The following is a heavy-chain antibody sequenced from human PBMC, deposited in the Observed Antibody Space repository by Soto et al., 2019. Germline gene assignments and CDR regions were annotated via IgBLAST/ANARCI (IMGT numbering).Heavy chain of an antibody. D-gene: IGHD1-1*01. J-gene: IGHJ3*02. Sequence: SVKVSCKASGYTFTSYYMHWVRQAPGQGLEWMGIINPSGGSTSYAQKFQGRVTMTRDTSTSTVYMELSSLRSEDTAVYYCASSTQTGNDAFDIWGQGTMVTVSS. CDR3: ASSTQTGNDAFDI. CDR1: GYTFTSYY. CDR2: INPSGGST. V-gene: IGHV1-46*01.